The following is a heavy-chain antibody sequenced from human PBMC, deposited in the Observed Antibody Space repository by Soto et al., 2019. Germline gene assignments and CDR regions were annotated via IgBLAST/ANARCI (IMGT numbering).Heavy chain of an antibody. CDR3: ARDKYCSGGSCRKNWFDP. V-gene: IGHV4-59*01. J-gene: IGHJ5*02. Sequence: SETLSLTCTVSGGSISSSYWSWIRQPPGKGLEWLAYIYDDGSANYNPSLKSRATISLDMSKNQFSLKLTSVTAADTAVYYCARDKYCSGGSCRKNWFDPWGQGTVVTVSS. D-gene: IGHD2-15*01. CDR2: IYDDGSA. CDR1: GGSISSSY.